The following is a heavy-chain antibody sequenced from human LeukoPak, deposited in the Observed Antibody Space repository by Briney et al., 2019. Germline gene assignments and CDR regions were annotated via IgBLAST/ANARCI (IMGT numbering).Heavy chain of an antibody. CDR3: ARAGCSSSCPLRNNWFDP. V-gene: IGHV3-21*01. D-gene: IGHD6-13*01. CDR2: ISSSSSYI. J-gene: IGHJ5*02. CDR1: RFTFSSFS. Sequence: PGGSLRLSCAASRFTFSSFSMSWVRQAPGKGLEWVSSISSSSSYIYYADSVKGRFTISRDNAKNSLYLQMNSLRAEDTAVYYCARAGCSSSCPLRNNWFDPWGQGTLVTVSS.